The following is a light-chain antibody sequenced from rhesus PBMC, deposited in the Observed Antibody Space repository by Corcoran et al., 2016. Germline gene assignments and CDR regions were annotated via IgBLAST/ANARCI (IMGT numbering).Light chain of an antibody. V-gene: IGKV1-37*01. CDR1: QGISSY. Sequence: DIQMTQSPSSLSASVGDTVTITCRASQGISSYLAWYQQKPGKAPKPLIYYASNLESGVPSRFSGSGSGTEFPLTIISLQPEDFATYYCQQYNSALTFGPGTKLDIK. CDR2: YAS. CDR3: QQYNSALT. J-gene: IGKJ3*01.